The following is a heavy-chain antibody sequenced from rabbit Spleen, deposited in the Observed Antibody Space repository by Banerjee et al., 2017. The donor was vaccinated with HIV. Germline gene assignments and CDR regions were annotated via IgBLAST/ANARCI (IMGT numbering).Heavy chain of an antibody. CDR2: INAYTAKP. J-gene: IGHJ4*01. CDR1: GVSFSDREV. V-gene: IGHV1S45*01. D-gene: IGHD4-1*01. Sequence: EQLEESGGGLVKPEGSLTLTCKASGVSFSDREVMCWVRQAPGKGLQWIACINAYTAKPVYATWAKGRFPISRTSSTTVTLQMTSLTAADTATYFCARDLASVIGWNFNLWGPGTLVTVS. CDR3: ARDLASVIGWNFNL.